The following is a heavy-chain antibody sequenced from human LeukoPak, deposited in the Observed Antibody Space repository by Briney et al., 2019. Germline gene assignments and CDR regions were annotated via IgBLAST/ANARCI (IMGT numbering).Heavy chain of an antibody. J-gene: IGHJ4*02. CDR1: GFTFSSYA. Sequence: GGSLRLSCAASGFTFSSYAMSWVRQAPGKGLEWVSAISSSSGSTYYADSVKGRFTISRDNSKNTLYLQLNSLRSEDTAVYYCAKVKGSEGYCSITSCLADYWGQGTLVTVSS. CDR2: ISSSSGST. CDR3: AKVKGSEGYCSITSCLADY. V-gene: IGHV3-23*01. D-gene: IGHD2-2*01.